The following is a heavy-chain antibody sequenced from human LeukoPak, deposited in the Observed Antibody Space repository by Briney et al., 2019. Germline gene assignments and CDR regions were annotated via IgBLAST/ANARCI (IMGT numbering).Heavy chain of an antibody. Sequence: GGSLRLSCAASGFTFSSYAMHWVRQAPGKGLEYVSAISSNGGSTYYANSVKGRFTISRDNSKNTLYLQMGSLRAEDMAVYYCARSQGGSSDHFDYWGQGTLVTVSS. CDR1: GFTFSSYA. J-gene: IGHJ4*02. CDR2: ISSNGGST. D-gene: IGHD1-26*01. V-gene: IGHV3-64*01. CDR3: ARSQGGSSDHFDY.